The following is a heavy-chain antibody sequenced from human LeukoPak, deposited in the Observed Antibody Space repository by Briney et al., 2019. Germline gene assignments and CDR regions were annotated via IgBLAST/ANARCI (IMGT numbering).Heavy chain of an antibody. V-gene: IGHV3-7*04. CDR1: GFTFSSYW. Sequence: GGSLRLSCAVSGFTFSSYWMSWVRQAPGKGLEWVANIKQDGSEKYYVDSVKGRFTISRDNAKNSLYLQMNSLRAEDTAVYYCARGYRWSNDYWGQGTLVTVSS. D-gene: IGHD2-8*02. J-gene: IGHJ4*02. CDR2: IKQDGSEK. CDR3: ARGYRWSNDY.